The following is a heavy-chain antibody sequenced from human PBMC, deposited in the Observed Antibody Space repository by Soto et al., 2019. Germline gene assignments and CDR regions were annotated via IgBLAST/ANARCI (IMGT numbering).Heavy chain of an antibody. CDR2: TRDKAKSYTT. D-gene: IGHD3-10*01. V-gene: IGHV3-72*01. J-gene: IGHJ6*02. CDR1: GFTFSDHY. Sequence: PGGSLRLSCAASGFTFSDHYMDWVRQAPGKGLEWVGRTRDKAKSYTTEYAASVKGRFTVSRDDSKNSLYLQMNSLQTEDTAVYYCARGSRFQDPYYCYVMDVWGQGTTVTVSS. CDR3: ARGSRFQDPYYCYVMDV.